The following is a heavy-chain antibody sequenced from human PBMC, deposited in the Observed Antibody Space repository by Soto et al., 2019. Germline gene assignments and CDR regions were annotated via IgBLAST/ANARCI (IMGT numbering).Heavy chain of an antibody. D-gene: IGHD6-13*01. J-gene: IGHJ3*02. Sequence: QVQLVQSGVEVKKPGSSVKVSCKASGGSFRTDTVFWVRQAPGQGLEWMGRIIPMVEIANYAQRFQGRVTSNADKIKRTVYMAKITLTYDDTAKYLCTRGICAAEVFDIWGQGTLVTVSP. CDR2: IIPMVEIA. CDR3: TRGICAAEVFDI. V-gene: IGHV1-69*02. CDR1: GGSFRTDT.